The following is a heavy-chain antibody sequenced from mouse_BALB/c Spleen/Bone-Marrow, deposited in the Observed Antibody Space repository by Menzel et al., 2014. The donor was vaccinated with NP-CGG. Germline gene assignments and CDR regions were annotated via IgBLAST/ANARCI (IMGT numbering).Heavy chain of an antibody. CDR1: GFSLXSYG. D-gene: IGHD2-14*01. Sequence: VQLQESGPGLVQPSQSLSITCTVSGFSLXSYGVHWVRQSPGKGLEWLGVIWRGGDTDYNAASMSRLSITEDNPESQVFFKMNSLQGDDTAIYYCAISRYEGAMDYWGQGTSVTVSS. CDR2: IWRGGDT. V-gene: IGHV2-5*01. CDR3: AISRYEGAMDY. J-gene: IGHJ4*01.